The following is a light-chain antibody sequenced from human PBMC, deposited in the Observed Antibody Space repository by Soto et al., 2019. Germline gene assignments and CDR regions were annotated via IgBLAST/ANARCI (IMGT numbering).Light chain of an antibody. CDR2: GAS. CDR1: QSVFYRSDNRNN. V-gene: IGKV4-1*01. J-gene: IGKJ2*01. CDR3: QQYYSTPYT. Sequence: DIVRTQSPDYLAVSLGERATIHCQASQSVFYRSDNRNNLTWYQQKPGQSPKLLIYGASIRESGVPDRFSGSGSGTHFTLAISSLQAEDVAVYYCQQYYSTPYTFGQGTKLQIK.